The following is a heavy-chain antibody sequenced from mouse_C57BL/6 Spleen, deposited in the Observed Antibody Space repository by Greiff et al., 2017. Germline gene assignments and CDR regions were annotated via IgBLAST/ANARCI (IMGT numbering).Heavy chain of an antibody. D-gene: IGHD1-1*01. CDR3: TATTVASYFDY. J-gene: IGHJ2*01. CDR2: IDPEDGDT. Sequence: EVQLQQSGAELVRPGASVKLSCTASGFNIKDYYMHWVKQRPEQGLEWIGRIDPEDGDTEYAPKFQGKATMTADTSSNTAYLQRSSLTSEDTAGYYCTATTVASYFDYWGQGTTLTVSS. CDR1: GFNIKDYY. V-gene: IGHV14-1*01.